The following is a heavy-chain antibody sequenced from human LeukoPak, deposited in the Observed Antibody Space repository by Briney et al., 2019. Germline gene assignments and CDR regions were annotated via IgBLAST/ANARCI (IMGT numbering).Heavy chain of an antibody. CDR1: GFTFSSYA. CDR2: VSGGGGTT. D-gene: IGHD2-8*01. V-gene: IGHV3-23*01. J-gene: IGHJ4*02. Sequence: GGSLRLSCAASGFTFSSYAMSWVRQAPGKGLEWVSSVSGGGGTTHHADSVKGRFTISRDNYKSTLYLQMNSLGAGDTAVYYCARLRYSDYWGQGTLVTVSS. CDR3: ARLRYSDY.